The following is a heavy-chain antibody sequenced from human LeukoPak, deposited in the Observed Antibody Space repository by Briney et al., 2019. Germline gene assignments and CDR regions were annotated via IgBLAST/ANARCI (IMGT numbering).Heavy chain of an antibody. D-gene: IGHD1-14*01. Sequence: SGGSLRLSCAASGFTFSTYAMNWVRQAPGKGLEWVSAISPIGSRTYYADSVKGGFTISRDNSKNTLYLQMNSLRAGDTAIYYCAKASTVLKPIDSWGQGTLVTVSS. V-gene: IGHV3-23*01. CDR2: ISPIGSRT. J-gene: IGHJ4*02. CDR3: AKASTVLKPIDS. CDR1: GFTFSTYA.